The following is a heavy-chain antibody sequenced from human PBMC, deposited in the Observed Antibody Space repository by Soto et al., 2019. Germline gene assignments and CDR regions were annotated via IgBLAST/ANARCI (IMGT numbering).Heavy chain of an antibody. D-gene: IGHD6-19*01. J-gene: IGHJ5*02. V-gene: IGHV4-59*08. CDR1: NGSISAYS. CDR3: ARGIAVAGSKGWFDP. Sequence: QVQLQESGPGLVKPSETLSLTCTVSNGSISAYSWSWIRQPPGKGLEWIAYIYYGGSTNYNPSLKSRVTTSLDTSKKQFSLKLSSVTAADTAVYYCARGIAVAGSKGWFDPWGQGTLVTVSS. CDR2: IYYGGST.